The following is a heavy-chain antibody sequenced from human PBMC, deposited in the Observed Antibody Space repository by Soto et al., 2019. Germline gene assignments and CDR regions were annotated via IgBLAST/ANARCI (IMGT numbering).Heavy chain of an antibody. V-gene: IGHV4-31*03. CDR1: GGCISSGGDY. Sequence: SETLSLTCTVSGGCISSGGDYWSWIRRHPGKGLEWIGYIYYSGSTYYNPSLKSRVTISVDTSKNQFSLKLSSVTAADTAVYYCARSGYSYGPNPLLYWGQGTLLTVSS. CDR2: IYYSGST. D-gene: IGHD5-18*01. J-gene: IGHJ4*02. CDR3: ARSGYSYGPNPLLY.